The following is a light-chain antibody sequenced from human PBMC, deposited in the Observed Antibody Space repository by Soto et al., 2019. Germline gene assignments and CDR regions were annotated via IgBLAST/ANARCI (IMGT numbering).Light chain of an antibody. J-gene: IGKJ1*01. CDR2: GAS. V-gene: IGKV1-9*01. CDR3: QQYNNWPPWT. Sequence: DIQLTQSPSFLSASVGGRVTITCRASQAISSHLAWYQQKPGKAPNLLIYGASTLQSGVPSRFSGSGSGTEFTLTISSLQSEDFAVYYCQQYNNWPPWTFGQGTKVDIK. CDR1: QAISSH.